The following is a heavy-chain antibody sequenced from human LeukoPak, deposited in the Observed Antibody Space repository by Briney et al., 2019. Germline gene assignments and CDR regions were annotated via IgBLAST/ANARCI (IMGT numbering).Heavy chain of an antibody. CDR1: GFTFSTYA. J-gene: IGHJ4*02. CDR2: IRGSGGDT. D-gene: IGHD3-3*01. Sequence: PGGSLRLSCAASGFTFSTYAMTWVRQAPGRGLEWVSTIRGSGGDTYYEDSVKGRFTISRDISKNTVYLQMISLRVEDTAVYYCAKRPISGNDKSFDYWGQGTLVTVSS. V-gene: IGHV3-23*01. CDR3: AKRPISGNDKSFDY.